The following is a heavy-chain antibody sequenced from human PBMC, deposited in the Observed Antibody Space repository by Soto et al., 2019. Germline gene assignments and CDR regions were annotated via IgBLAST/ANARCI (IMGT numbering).Heavy chain of an antibody. CDR1: GGSTSSSSYY. V-gene: IGHV4-39*07. CDR2: IYHSGSA. D-gene: IGHD1-26*01. J-gene: IGHJ4*02. Sequence: SETLSLSCTVSGGSTSSSSYYWGWIRQSPGKGLEWIGNIYHSGSANYNPSLKSRVTISVHTSSSQFSLELSSVTAADTAVYYCARGLISGSHYSGGWYYFDSWGQGTQVTVSS. CDR3: ARGLISGSHYSGGWYYFDS.